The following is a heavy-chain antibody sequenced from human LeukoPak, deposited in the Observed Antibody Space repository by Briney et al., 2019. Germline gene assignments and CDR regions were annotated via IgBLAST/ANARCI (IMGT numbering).Heavy chain of an antibody. J-gene: IGHJ4*02. CDR2: ITSTSNYI. CDR1: VYTLSTYD. Sequence: GGSLRLSCSASVYTLSTYDMNWVRQAPGKGVEWVSSITSTSNYIYNADSVKGRFTISRDNVNNLLFLQMDSLRAEDTAVYYCARYVGPNIAVAGSDYWGQGTLVTVSS. CDR3: ARYVGPNIAVAGSDY. D-gene: IGHD6-19*01. V-gene: IGHV3-21*01.